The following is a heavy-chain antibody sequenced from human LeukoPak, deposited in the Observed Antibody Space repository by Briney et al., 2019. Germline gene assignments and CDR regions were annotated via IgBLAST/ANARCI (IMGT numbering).Heavy chain of an antibody. CDR3: ARDDYGARGMDV. CDR1: GGSISSYY. CDR2: IYYSGST. Sequence: SETLSLTCTVSGGSISSYYWSWIRQPPGKGLEWIGYIYYSGSTNYNPSLKSRVTISVDTSKNQFSLKLSSVTAADTAVYYRARDDYGARGMDVWGQGTTVTVSS. D-gene: IGHD4/OR15-4a*01. J-gene: IGHJ6*02. V-gene: IGHV4-59*01.